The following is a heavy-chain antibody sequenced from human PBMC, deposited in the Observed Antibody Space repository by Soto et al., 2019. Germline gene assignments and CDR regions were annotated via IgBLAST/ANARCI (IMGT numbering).Heavy chain of an antibody. CDR3: ARVTIGVKVNFWPVESIYY. CDR1: GGSISSCCYY. J-gene: IGHJ4*02. Sequence: PSETLSLTCTVSGGSISSCCYYWSWIRQHPGKGLEWIGYIYYSGSTYYNPSLKSRVTISVDTSKNQFSLKLGSVTAADTAVYYCARVTIGVKVNFWPVESIYYWGQGTLVTVSS. CDR2: IYYSGST. V-gene: IGHV4-31*03. D-gene: IGHD3-3*01.